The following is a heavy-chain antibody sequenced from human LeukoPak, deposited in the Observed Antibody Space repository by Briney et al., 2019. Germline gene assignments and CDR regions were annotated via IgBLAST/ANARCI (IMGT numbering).Heavy chain of an antibody. CDR2: IYHSGST. V-gene: IGHV4-30-2*01. CDR1: GGSISSGGYY. D-gene: IGHD6-13*01. CDR3: ATDGIAAARGGY. Sequence: SQTLSLTCTVSGGSISSGGYYWSWIRQPPGKGLEWIGYIYHSGSTYYNPSLKSRVTISVDRSKNQFSLKLSSVTAADTAVYYCATDGIAAARGGYWGQGTLVTVSS. J-gene: IGHJ4*02.